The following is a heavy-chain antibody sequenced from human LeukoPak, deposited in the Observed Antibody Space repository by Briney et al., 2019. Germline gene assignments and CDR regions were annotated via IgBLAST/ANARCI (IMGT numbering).Heavy chain of an antibody. Sequence: SVKVSCKASGGTFSSYAISWVRQAPGQGLEWMGGIIPILGTANHAQKFQGRVTITADESTSTAYMELSSLRSEDTAVYYCARDYRTSSTSAKGYWGQGTLVTVSS. D-gene: IGHD2-2*01. CDR2: IIPILGTA. CDR1: GGTFSSYA. CDR3: ARDYRTSSTSAKGY. V-gene: IGHV1-69*13. J-gene: IGHJ4*02.